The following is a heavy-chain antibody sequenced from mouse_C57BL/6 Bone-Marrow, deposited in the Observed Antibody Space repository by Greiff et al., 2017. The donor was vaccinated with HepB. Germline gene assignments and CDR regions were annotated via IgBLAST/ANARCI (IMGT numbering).Heavy chain of an antibody. D-gene: IGHD2-3*01. Sequence: EVKLVESGGGLVKPGGSLKLSCAASGFTFSSYAMSWVRQTPEKRLEWVATISDGGSYTYYPDNVKGRFTISRDNAKNNLYLQMSHLKSEDTAMYYCARAPRWLLQDYWGQGTTLTVSS. CDR1: GFTFSSYA. J-gene: IGHJ2*01. V-gene: IGHV5-4*03. CDR3: ARAPRWLLQDY. CDR2: ISDGGSYT.